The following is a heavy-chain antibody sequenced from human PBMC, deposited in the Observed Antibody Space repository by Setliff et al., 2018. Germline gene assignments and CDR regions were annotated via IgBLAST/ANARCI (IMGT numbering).Heavy chain of an antibody. V-gene: IGHV3-15*01. CDR1: ELIFSHTW. CDR2: IKGQTDGGTT. CDR3: ATVYCVFTNCHKGRLDY. J-gene: IGHJ4*02. D-gene: IGHD2-21*01. Sequence: GGSLRLSCAAPELIFSHTWMNWVRQAPGKGLEWVGRIKGQTDGGTTDYAAPVKGRFSISRDDSKNTLYLQMNSLRVEDTAIYYCATVYCVFTNCHKGRLDYWGQGTLVTVSS.